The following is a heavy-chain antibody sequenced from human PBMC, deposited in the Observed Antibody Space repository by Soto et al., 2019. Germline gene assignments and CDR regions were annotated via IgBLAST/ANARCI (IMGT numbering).Heavy chain of an antibody. CDR3: ARDRPYPTGYSSSWYRYYYGMDV. D-gene: IGHD6-13*01. Sequence: QVQLVQSGAEVKKPGASVKVSCKASGYTFTSYGISWVRQAPGQGLEWMGWISAYNGNTNYAQKLQGRVTMTTDTSTSTAYMELRSLRSDDTVVYYCARDRPYPTGYSSSWYRYYYGMDVWGQGPTVTVSS. CDR1: GYTFTSYG. V-gene: IGHV1-18*04. J-gene: IGHJ6*02. CDR2: ISAYNGNT.